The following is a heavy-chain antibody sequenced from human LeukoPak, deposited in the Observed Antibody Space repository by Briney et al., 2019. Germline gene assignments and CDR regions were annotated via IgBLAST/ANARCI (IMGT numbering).Heavy chain of an antibody. CDR2: ISWNSGSI. Sequence: GRSLRLSCAASGFTFDDYAMHWVRQAPGKGLEWVSGISWNSGSIGYADSVKGRFTISRDNAKNSLYLQMNSLRAEDTAVYYCARSYGSGSFPYYFDYWGQGTLVTVSS. J-gene: IGHJ4*02. CDR3: ARSYGSGSFPYYFDY. V-gene: IGHV3-9*01. D-gene: IGHD3-10*01. CDR1: GFTFDDYA.